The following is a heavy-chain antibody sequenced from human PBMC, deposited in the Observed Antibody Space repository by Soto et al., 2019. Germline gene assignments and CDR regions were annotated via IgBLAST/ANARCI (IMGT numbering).Heavy chain of an antibody. J-gene: IGHJ3*02. CDR1: GGTFSSYT. V-gene: IGHV1-69*02. Sequence: SVKVSCKASGGTFSSYTISWVRQAPGQGLEWMGRIIPILGIANYAQKFQGRVTITADKSTSTAYMELSSLRSEDTAVYYCARSCSGGSCYSGLRGAFDIWGQGTMVTVSS. CDR3: ARSCSGGSCYSGLRGAFDI. CDR2: IIPILGIA. D-gene: IGHD2-15*01.